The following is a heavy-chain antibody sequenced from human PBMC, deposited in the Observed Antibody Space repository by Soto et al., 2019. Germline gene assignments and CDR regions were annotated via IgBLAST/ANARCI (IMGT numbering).Heavy chain of an antibody. CDR1: GFTFSNAL. D-gene: IGHD3-22*01. CDR3: TTDSYITSIIVRFDY. Sequence: GGSLILSCAAAGFTFSNALINWVRQAPGKGLEWVGRVKSKNDGGTTDFAAPVKGRFAISRDDSKNMVYLEMNSLQTEDTAIYYCTTDSYITSIIVRFDYWGHGTLVTVSS. J-gene: IGHJ4*01. V-gene: IGHV3-15*07. CDR2: VKSKNDGGTT.